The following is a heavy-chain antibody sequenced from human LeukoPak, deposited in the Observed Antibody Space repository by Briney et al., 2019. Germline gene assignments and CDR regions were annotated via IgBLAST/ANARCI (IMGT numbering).Heavy chain of an antibody. CDR2: IYYSGST. D-gene: IGHD3-3*01. J-gene: IGHJ5*02. V-gene: IGHV4-39*01. CDR1: GGSISSSSYY. Sequence: PSETLSLTCTVSGGSISSSSYYWGWIRQPPGKGLEWIGSIYYSGSTYYNPSLKSRVTISVDTSKNQFSLKLSSVTAADTAVYYCAGSYYDFWSGYPLWFDPWGQGTLVTVSP. CDR3: AGSYYDFWSGYPLWFDP.